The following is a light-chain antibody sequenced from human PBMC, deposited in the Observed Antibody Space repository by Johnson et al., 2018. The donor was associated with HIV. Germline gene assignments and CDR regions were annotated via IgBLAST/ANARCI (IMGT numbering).Light chain of an antibody. J-gene: IGLJ1*01. Sequence: QSVLTQPPSVSAAPGQKVTISCSGSRSNIGNNYVSWYQQLPGTAPKLLIYENNKRPSGIPDRFSGSKSGTSATLVITGLQTGDEADYYCGTWDSSLSAGNAFGTGTKFTVL. CDR2: ENN. CDR1: RSNIGNNY. CDR3: GTWDSSLSAGNA. V-gene: IGLV1-51*02.